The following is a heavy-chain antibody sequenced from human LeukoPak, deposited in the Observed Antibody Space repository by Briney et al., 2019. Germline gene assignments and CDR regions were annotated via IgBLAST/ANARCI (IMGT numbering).Heavy chain of an antibody. CDR1: GGAICRYY. Sequence: SETLSLTCTVSGGAICRYYWSWIRQPAGKGLEWIGRIYGSGSTTSNPSLKSRVTISVDTSKNQFSLKLSSVTAADTAVYYCARDSSGWYRWFDPWGQGTLVTVSS. J-gene: IGHJ5*02. D-gene: IGHD6-19*01. CDR2: IYGSGST. V-gene: IGHV4-4*07. CDR3: ARDSSGWYRWFDP.